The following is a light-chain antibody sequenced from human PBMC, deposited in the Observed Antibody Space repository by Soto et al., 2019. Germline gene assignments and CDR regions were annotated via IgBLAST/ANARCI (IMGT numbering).Light chain of an antibody. J-gene: IGKJ2*01. V-gene: IGKV3-15*01. CDR2: GAS. CDR3: QQYNNWPPYT. Sequence: EIVMTQSPATLSVSPGERATLSCRASQSVSSNLAWYQQKPGQAPRLLIYGASTRATGIPARFGGSGSGTEFTLTISILQSEDFAVYYCQQYNNWPPYTFGQGTKLEIK. CDR1: QSVSSN.